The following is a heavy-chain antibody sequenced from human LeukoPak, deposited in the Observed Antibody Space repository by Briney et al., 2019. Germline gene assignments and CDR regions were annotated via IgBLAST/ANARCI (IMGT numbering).Heavy chain of an antibody. Sequence: ASVTVSCKASGYTFTSYGISWVRQAPGQGLEWMGWISAYNGNTNYAQKLQGRVTMTTDTSTSTAYMELRSLRSDDTAVYYCARDPAITMVRVRPYNWFDPWGQGTLVTVS. D-gene: IGHD3-10*01. J-gene: IGHJ5*02. CDR3: ARDPAITMVRVRPYNWFDP. V-gene: IGHV1-18*01. CDR2: ISAYNGNT. CDR1: GYTFTSYG.